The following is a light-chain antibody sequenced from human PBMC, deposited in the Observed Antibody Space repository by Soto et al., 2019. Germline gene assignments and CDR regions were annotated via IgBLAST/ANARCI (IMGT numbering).Light chain of an antibody. CDR1: QSVSRN. CDR3: QQYNNWQIT. V-gene: IGKV3D-15*01. J-gene: IGKJ5*01. CDR2: GAS. Sequence: DIVMTQSPATLSVSPGQRSTLACMASQSVSRNLAWYQQTPGQAPRIVIYGASSRATGIPDRFSASGSGTDFTLTLSGLENEDFAVYYCQQYNNWQITFGQGTRLEIK.